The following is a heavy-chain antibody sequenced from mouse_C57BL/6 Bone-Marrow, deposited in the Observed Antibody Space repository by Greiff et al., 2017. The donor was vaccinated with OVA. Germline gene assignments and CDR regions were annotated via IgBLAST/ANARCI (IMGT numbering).Heavy chain of an antibody. CDR3: ARGGYYGSRGYYYAMDY. CDR1: GYTFTSYW. V-gene: IGHV1-55*01. D-gene: IGHD1-1*01. CDR2: IYPGSGST. Sequence: VQLQQPGAELVKPGASVKMSCKASGYTFTSYWITWVKQRPGQGLEWIGDIYPGSGSTNYNEKFKGKATLTVDTSSSTAYMQLSSLTSEDSAVYYCARGGYYGSRGYYYAMDYWGQGTSVTVSS. J-gene: IGHJ4*01.